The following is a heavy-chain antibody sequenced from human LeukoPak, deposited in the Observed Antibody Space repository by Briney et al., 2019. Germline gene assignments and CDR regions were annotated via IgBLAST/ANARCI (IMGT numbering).Heavy chain of an antibody. CDR1: GFTFSTYD. CDR3: ARGDCSGGSCSSMDV. D-gene: IGHD2-15*01. V-gene: IGHV3-13*04. Sequence: GGSLRLSCAASGFTFSTYDMHWVRQATGKGLEWVSGINPAGDTYYPGPVKGRFTISREDAKNSFYLQMNSLRVGDTAVYYCARGDCSGGSCSSMDVWSQGTTVTVSS. CDR2: INPAGDT. J-gene: IGHJ6*02.